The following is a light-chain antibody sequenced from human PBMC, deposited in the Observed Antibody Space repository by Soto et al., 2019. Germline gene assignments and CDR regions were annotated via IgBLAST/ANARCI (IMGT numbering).Light chain of an antibody. J-gene: IGKJ1*01. CDR2: DAS. V-gene: IGKV3-20*01. Sequence: EIVLTHSPCTLSLSPGERATLSCRASQSLSSSQLAWYQQKPGQAPRLLIHDASSRATGISDRFTGSGSGTDFTLTITTLEPEDFAVYYCQQYGSSPRTFGLGPRW. CDR3: QQYGSSPRT. CDR1: QSLSSSQ.